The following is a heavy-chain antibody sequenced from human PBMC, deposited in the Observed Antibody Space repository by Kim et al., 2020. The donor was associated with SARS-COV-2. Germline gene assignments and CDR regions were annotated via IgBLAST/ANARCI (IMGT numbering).Heavy chain of an antibody. D-gene: IGHD1-26*01. Sequence: GGSLRLSCAASGFTFSSYGMHWVRQAPGKGLEWVAVIWYDGSNKYYADSVKGRFTISRDNSKNTLYLQMNSLRAEDTAVYYCANLRVGATGLGMNDAFDIWGRGTMVTVSS. CDR3: ANLRVGATGLGMNDAFDI. CDR1: GFTFSSYG. J-gene: IGHJ3*02. V-gene: IGHV3-33*06. CDR2: IWYDGSNK.